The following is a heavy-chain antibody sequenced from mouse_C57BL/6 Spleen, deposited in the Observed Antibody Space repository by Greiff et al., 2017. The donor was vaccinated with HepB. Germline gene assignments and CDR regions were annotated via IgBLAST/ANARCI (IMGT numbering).Heavy chain of an antibody. V-gene: IGHV5-9-1*02. CDR3: TRDREVYSNYNWYFDV. CDR2: ISSGGDYI. Sequence: EVKLVESGEGLVKPGGSLKLSCAASGFTFSSYAMSWVRQTPEKRLEWVAYISSGGDYIYYADTVKGRFTISRDNARNTLYLQMSSLKSEDTAMYYCTRDREVYSNYNWYFDVCGTGTTVTVSS. CDR1: GFTFSSYA. J-gene: IGHJ1*03. D-gene: IGHD2-5*01.